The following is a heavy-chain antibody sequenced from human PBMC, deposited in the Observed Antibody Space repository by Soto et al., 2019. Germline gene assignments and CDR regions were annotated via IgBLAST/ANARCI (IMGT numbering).Heavy chain of an antibody. J-gene: IGHJ4*02. CDR2: IKSKTDGGTT. CDR3: TTVGSPATAVPFDY. CDR1: GFTFSNAW. Sequence: GESLKISCAASGFTFSNAWMSWVRQAPGKGLEWVGRIKSKTDGGTTDYAAPVKGRFTISRDDSKNTLYLQMNSLKTEDTAVYYCTTVGSPATAVPFDYWGQGTLVTVSS. D-gene: IGHD2-2*01. V-gene: IGHV3-15*01.